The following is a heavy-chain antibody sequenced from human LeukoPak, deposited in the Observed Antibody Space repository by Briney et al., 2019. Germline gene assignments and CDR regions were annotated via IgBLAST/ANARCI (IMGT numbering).Heavy chain of an antibody. CDR1: GGTFSSYA. Sequence: SVKVSCKASGGTFSSYAISWVRQAPGQGLEWMGGIIPIFGTANYAQKFQGRVTITADESTSTAYMELSSLRSEDTAVYYCARDQRTYYDFWSGYQGNYYCGMDVWGQGTTVTVSS. J-gene: IGHJ6*02. D-gene: IGHD3-3*01. CDR3: ARDQRTYYDFWSGYQGNYYCGMDV. CDR2: IIPIFGTA. V-gene: IGHV1-69*13.